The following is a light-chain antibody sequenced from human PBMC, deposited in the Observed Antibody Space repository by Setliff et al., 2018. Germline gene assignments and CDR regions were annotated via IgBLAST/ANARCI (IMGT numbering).Light chain of an antibody. V-gene: IGLV2-14*03. CDR2: DVS. J-gene: IGLJ1*01. CDR1: SSDVGGYNY. Sequence: QSALAQPASVSGSPGQSITISCTGTSSDVGGYNYVSWYQQHPDKAPKLMIFDVSNRPSGASNRFSGSKSGNTASLTISGLQAEDEADYYCSSYTSSSTQVFGTGTKVTVL. CDR3: SSYTSSSTQV.